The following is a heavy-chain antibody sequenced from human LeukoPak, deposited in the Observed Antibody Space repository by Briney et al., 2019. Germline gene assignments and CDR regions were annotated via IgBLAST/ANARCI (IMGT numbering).Heavy chain of an antibody. CDR2: IYYSGST. J-gene: IGHJ4*02. CDR1: GGSISSSSYY. D-gene: IGHD2-2*01. Sequence: PSETLSLTCTVSGGSISSSSYYWGWIRQPPGKGLEWIGSIYYSGSTYYNPPLKSRVTISVDTSKNQFSLKLSSVTAADTAVYYCARHSSSTSSEVDYWGQGTLVTVSS. CDR3: ARHSSSTSSEVDY. V-gene: IGHV4-39*01.